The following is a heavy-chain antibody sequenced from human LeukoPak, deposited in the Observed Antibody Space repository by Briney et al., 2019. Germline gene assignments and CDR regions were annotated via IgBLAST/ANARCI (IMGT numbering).Heavy chain of an antibody. CDR2: INPNSGGT. CDR1: GYTFTDYY. D-gene: IGHD2-21*01. Sequence: GASVKVSCKTSGYTFTDYYMHWVRQAPGQGLEWMGWINPNSGGTNYVQKFQGRVTMTRDTSISTAYMELSRLKSDDTAVYYCAREWMVGHCGETRCPQFDPWGQGTLVTVSS. J-gene: IGHJ5*02. CDR3: AREWMVGHCGETRCPQFDP. V-gene: IGHV1-2*02.